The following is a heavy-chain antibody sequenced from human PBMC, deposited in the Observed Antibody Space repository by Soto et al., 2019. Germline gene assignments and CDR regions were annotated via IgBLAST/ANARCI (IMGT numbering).Heavy chain of an antibody. Sequence: GASVKVSCKASGFTFTSSAVQWVRQARGQRLEWIGWIVVGSGNTNYAQKFQERVTITRDMSTSTAYMELSSLRSEDMAVYYCAARRGTFWGDYYYYGMDVWGQGTTVTVSS. CDR3: AARRGTFWGDYYYYGMDV. CDR1: GFTFTSSA. V-gene: IGHV1-58*01. D-gene: IGHD3-16*01. CDR2: IVVGSGNT. J-gene: IGHJ6*02.